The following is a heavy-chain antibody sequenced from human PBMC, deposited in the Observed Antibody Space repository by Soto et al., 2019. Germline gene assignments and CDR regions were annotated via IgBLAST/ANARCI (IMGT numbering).Heavy chain of an antibody. D-gene: IGHD3-22*01. CDR2: MNPNSGNT. CDR1: GYTFTSYD. J-gene: IGHJ3*02. Sequence: GGSLRLSCAASGYTFTSYDINWVRQATGQGLEWMGWMNPNSGNTGYAQKFQGRVTMTRNTSISTAYMELSSLRSEDTAVYYCAREDSSGRYGRDAFDIWGQGTMVTVSS. CDR3: AREDSSGRYGRDAFDI. V-gene: IGHV1-8*01.